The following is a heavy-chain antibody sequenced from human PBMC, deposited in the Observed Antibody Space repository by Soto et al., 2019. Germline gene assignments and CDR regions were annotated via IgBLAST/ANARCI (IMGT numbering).Heavy chain of an antibody. V-gene: IGHV3-23*01. CDR2: ISGSGGKT. J-gene: IGHJ4*02. Sequence: EVQLLESGGGLVQPGGSLRLSCAASGFTFSSYTMSWVRQAPGKGLEWVSGISGSGGKTYYADSVKGRFTISRDNSKNTLYLQMNSLRAEDTAVYYCANQRAGGYDTNYWGQGTLVTVSS. CDR1: GFTFSSYT. CDR3: ANQRAGGYDTNY. D-gene: IGHD5-12*01.